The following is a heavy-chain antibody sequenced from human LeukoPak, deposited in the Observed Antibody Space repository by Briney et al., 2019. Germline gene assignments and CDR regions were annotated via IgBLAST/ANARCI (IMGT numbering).Heavy chain of an antibody. J-gene: IGHJ3*02. CDR3: ASQLGDASDI. V-gene: IGHV3-7*01. Sequence: GGSLRLSCSASGFTFSSYWMSWVRQTTGKGLECVAKIREDGNEKFYVDSVKGRFTISRDNAKNSLYLQMNNLRAEDTAVYYCASQLGDASDIWGQGTMVTVSS. CDR2: IREDGNEK. D-gene: IGHD6-13*01. CDR1: GFTFSSYW.